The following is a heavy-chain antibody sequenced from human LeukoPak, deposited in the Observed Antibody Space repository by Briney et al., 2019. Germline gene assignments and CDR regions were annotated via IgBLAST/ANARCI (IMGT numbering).Heavy chain of an antibody. V-gene: IGHV4-4*07. CDR3: ARVGSGGWNLPVKAFDI. CDR1: GGSISSYY. J-gene: IGHJ3*02. D-gene: IGHD6-19*01. Sequence: SETLSLTCTVSGGSISSYYWSWIRQPARKGLEWIGRIYTSGSTNYNPSLKSRVTMSVDTSKNQFSLKLSSVTAADTAVYYCARVGSGGWNLPVKAFDIWGQGTMVTVSS. CDR2: IYTSGST.